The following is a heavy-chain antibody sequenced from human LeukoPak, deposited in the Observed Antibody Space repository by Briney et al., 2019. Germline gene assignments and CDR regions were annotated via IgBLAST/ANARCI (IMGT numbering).Heavy chain of an antibody. CDR3: AGDKVDSSGNYYYYYYMDV. CDR1: GGSFSGYY. V-gene: IGHV4-34*01. D-gene: IGHD3-22*01. Sequence: SETLSLTCAVYGGSFSGYYWSWIRQPPGKGLEWIGEINHSGSTNYNPSLKSRVTISVDTSKNQFSLKLSSVTAADTAVYYCAGDKVDSSGNYYYYYYMDVWGKGTTVTISS. CDR2: INHSGST. J-gene: IGHJ6*03.